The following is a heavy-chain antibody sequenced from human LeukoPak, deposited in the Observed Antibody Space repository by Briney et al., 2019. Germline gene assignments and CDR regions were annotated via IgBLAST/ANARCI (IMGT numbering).Heavy chain of an antibody. CDR3: ARGAGYCTNGVCLNYFDY. J-gene: IGHJ4*02. D-gene: IGHD2-8*01. Sequence: GGSLRLSCAASGFTFSSYWMSWVRQAPGKGLEWVANIKQDGSEKYYVDSVKGRFTISRDNAKNSLYLQINSLRADDTAVYYCARGAGYCTNGVCLNYFDYWGQGTLVTVSS. V-gene: IGHV3-7*01. CDR1: GFTFSSYW. CDR2: IKQDGSEK.